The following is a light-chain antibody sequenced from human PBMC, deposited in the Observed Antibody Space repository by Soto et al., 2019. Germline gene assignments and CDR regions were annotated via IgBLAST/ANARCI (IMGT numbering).Light chain of an antibody. CDR3: QQYHSDSLRT. CDR1: QSIRDW. J-gene: IGKJ1*01. Sequence: DIQMTQSPSTLSASVGDRVTIPSRASQSIRDWFAWYQQIPGKATKLLLYKASNLETGVPSRFSGTGSGTEFTLIINGLQPDDFATYYCQQYHSDSLRTFGQGTKVDIK. V-gene: IGKV1-5*03. CDR2: KAS.